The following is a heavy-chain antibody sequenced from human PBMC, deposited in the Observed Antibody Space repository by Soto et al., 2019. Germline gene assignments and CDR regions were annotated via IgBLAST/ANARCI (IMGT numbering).Heavy chain of an antibody. V-gene: IGHV3-23*01. Sequence: GGSLRLSCRASGFIFSDYIMNWVRQAPGRGLEWISGISGSGGDTFYADSVRGRFTISRDNSKSTVYLQMSSLRADDTAIYYSAKDGYGNGDYWGQGTQVTVSS. J-gene: IGHJ4*02. CDR1: GFIFSDYI. CDR2: ISGSGGDT. CDR3: AKDGYGNGDY. D-gene: IGHD5-18*01.